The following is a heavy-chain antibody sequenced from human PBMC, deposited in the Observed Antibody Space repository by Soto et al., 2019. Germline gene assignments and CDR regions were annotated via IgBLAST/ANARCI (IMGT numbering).Heavy chain of an antibody. CDR3: AKDPKYDSNGYYYLGAFDY. V-gene: IGHV3-23*01. J-gene: IGHJ4*02. CDR2: ISGSGGSR. D-gene: IGHD3-22*01. Sequence: GGSLRLSCAASGFKFSSYAMGWVRQTPGKGLEWVSTISGSGGSRYYVDSVKGRFIISRDNSKNTLYLQMNSLRAEDSAIYYCAKDPKYDSNGYYYLGAFDYWGQGTQVTVS. CDR1: GFKFSSYA.